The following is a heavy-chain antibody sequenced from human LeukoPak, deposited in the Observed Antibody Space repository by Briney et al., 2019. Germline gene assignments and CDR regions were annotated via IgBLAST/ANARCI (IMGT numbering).Heavy chain of an antibody. Sequence: ASVKVSCKASGYTFTGYYMHWVRQAPGQGLEWMGWINPNSGGTNYAQKFQGRVTMTRDTSIGTAYMELSRLRSDDTAVYYCARPPYSSSWYHLGLWGQGTLVTVSS. CDR1: GYTFTGYY. D-gene: IGHD6-13*01. CDR2: INPNSGGT. J-gene: IGHJ4*02. CDR3: ARPPYSSSWYHLGL. V-gene: IGHV1-2*02.